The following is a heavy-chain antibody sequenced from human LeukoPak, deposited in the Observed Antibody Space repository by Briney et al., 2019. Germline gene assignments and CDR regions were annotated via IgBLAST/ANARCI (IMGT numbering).Heavy chain of an antibody. CDR3: ARDFCSGGSCYPDAFDI. V-gene: IGHV3-23*01. Sequence: GGSLRLSCAASGFTFNSYTMHWVRQAPGKGLEWVSTISPSGDNTYFADSVKGRFTIPRDNSKDTLVLQLNSLRAEDTALYYCARDFCSGGSCYPDAFDIWGQGTMVTVSS. J-gene: IGHJ3*02. D-gene: IGHD2-15*01. CDR1: GFTFNSYT. CDR2: ISPSGDNT.